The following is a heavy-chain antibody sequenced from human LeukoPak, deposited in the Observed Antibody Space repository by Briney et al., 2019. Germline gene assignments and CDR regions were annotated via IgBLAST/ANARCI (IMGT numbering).Heavy chain of an antibody. J-gene: IGHJ5*02. CDR1: GGYISDYY. D-gene: IGHD5-24*01. CDR2: VHSSGDT. CDR3: ARERDGYTVAFDP. V-gene: IGHV4-59*01. Sequence: SETLSLTCTISGGYISDYYWGWIRQPPGKGLEWIGYVHSSGDTNYNSSLNSRVTISLDTSKNDFSLKLTSVTAADTAVYFCARERDGYTVAFDPWGQGTLVTVSS.